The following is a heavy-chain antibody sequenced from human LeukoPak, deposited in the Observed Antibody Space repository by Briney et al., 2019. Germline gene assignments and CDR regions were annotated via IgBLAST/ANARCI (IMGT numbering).Heavy chain of an antibody. CDR1: GFTFSSYA. Sequence: GGSLRLSCAASGFTFSSYAMHWVRQAPGKGLEWVAVISYDGSNKYYADSVKGRFTISRDNSKNTLYLQMNSLRAEDTAVYYCARAKSSGHPAPGAFDIWGQGTMVTVSS. J-gene: IGHJ3*02. D-gene: IGHD3-22*01. V-gene: IGHV3-30-3*01. CDR3: ARAKSSGHPAPGAFDI. CDR2: ISYDGSNK.